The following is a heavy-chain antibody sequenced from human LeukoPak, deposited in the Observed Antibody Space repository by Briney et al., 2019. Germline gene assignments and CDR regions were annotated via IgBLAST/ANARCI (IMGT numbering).Heavy chain of an antibody. D-gene: IGHD6-13*01. V-gene: IGHV3-74*01. CDR3: AKDRPSSETIAAALDY. J-gene: IGHJ4*02. CDR1: GFTFSSYW. Sequence: GGSLRLSCAASGFTFSSYWMHWVRQAPGKGLVWVSRINSDGSSTSYADSVKGRFTISRDNAKNTLYLQMNSLRAEDTAVYYCAKDRPSSETIAAALDYWGQGTLVTVSS. CDR2: INSDGSST.